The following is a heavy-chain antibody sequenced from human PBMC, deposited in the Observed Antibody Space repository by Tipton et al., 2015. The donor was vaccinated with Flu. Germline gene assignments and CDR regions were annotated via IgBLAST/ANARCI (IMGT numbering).Heavy chain of an antibody. CDR2: ISSSSSYI. J-gene: IGHJ3*02. CDR1: GFTFSSYS. CDR3: ARERQQLVHNDAFDI. Sequence: SLRLSCAASGFTFSSYSMNWVRQAPGKGLEWVSSISSSSSYIYYADSVKGRFTISRDNAKNSLYLQMNSLRAEDTAVYYCARERQQLVHNDAFDIWGQGTMVTVSS. D-gene: IGHD6-13*01. V-gene: IGHV3-21*01.